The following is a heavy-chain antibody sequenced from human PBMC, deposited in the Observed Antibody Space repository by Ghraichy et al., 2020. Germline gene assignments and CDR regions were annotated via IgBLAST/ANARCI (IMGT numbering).Heavy chain of an antibody. CDR1: GFTFSSYS. CDR2: ISSSSSYI. J-gene: IGHJ6*02. CDR3: ARVEVYYYYYGMDV. Sequence: GESLNISCAASGFTFSSYSMNWVRQAPGKGLEWVSSISSSSSYIYYADSVKGRFTISRDNAKNSLYLQMNSLRAKDTAVYYCARVEVYYYYYGMDVWGQGTTVTVSS. V-gene: IGHV3-21*01.